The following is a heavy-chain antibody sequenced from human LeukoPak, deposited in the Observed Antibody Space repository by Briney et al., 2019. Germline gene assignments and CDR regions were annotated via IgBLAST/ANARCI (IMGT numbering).Heavy chain of an antibody. Sequence: ASVKVSCKASGYTFTIYYMHWVRQAPGQGLEWMGIINPSGGSTTSAQRFQGRVTMTRDTSTNTVYMELSSLRSEDTAVYYSAREGTGTYDYWGQGTLVTVSS. V-gene: IGHV1-46*01. CDR2: INPSGGST. CDR1: GYTFTIYY. CDR3: AREGTGTYDY. D-gene: IGHD1-1*01. J-gene: IGHJ4*02.